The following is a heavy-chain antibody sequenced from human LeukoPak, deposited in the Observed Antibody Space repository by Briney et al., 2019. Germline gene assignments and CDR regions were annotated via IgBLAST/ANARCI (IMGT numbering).Heavy chain of an antibody. CDR1: GYTFTSYG. CDR2: ISAYNGNT. V-gene: IGHV1-18*01. J-gene: IGHJ6*03. D-gene: IGHD3-22*01. CDR3: ARAHYGSANLYYYYYMDV. Sequence: ASVKVSCKASGYTFTSYGISWVRQAPGQGLEWMGWISAYNGNTNYAQKLQGRVTMTTDTSTSTAYMELRSLRSDDTAVYYCARAHYGSANLYYYYYMDVWGKGTTVTVSS.